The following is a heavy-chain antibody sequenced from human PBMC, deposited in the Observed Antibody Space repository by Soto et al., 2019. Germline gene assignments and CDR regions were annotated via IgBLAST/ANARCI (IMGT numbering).Heavy chain of an antibody. V-gene: IGHV5-51*01. J-gene: IGHJ6*03. D-gene: IGHD3-10*01. CDR2: IYPGDSDT. Sequence: PGESLKISCKGSGYSFTSYWIGWVRQMPGKGLEWMGIIYPGDSDTRYSPSFQGQVTISADKSISTAYLQWSSLKASDTAMYYCARLWFGELLPPLFYYMDVWGKGTTVTVSS. CDR3: ARLWFGELLPPLFYYMDV. CDR1: GYSFTSYW.